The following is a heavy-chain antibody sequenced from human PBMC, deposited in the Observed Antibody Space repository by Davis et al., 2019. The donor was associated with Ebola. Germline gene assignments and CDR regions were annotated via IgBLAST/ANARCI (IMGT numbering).Heavy chain of an antibody. Sequence: GGSLRLSCPASGFTSSSYWMSWVRHAPGKGLEWVANIKQDGSEKYYVDSVKGRFTISRDNAKNSLYLQMNSLRAEDTAVYYCARAPRIRLGELSLRFDPWGQGTLVTVSS. CDR3: ARAPRIRLGELSLRFDP. D-gene: IGHD3-16*02. J-gene: IGHJ5*02. CDR1: GFTSSSYW. CDR2: IKQDGSEK. V-gene: IGHV3-7*03.